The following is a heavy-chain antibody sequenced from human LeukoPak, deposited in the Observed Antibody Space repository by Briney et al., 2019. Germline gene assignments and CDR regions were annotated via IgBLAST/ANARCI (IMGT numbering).Heavy chain of an antibody. CDR2: INHSGST. Sequence: SETLSLTCAVYGGSFSGYYWSWIRQPPGKGQEWIGEINHSGSTNYNPSLKSRVTISVDTSKNQFSLKLSSVTAADTAVYYCARSLKHIVVVTRRDQGRWFDPWGQGTLVTVSS. CDR1: GGSFSGYY. D-gene: IGHD2-21*02. J-gene: IGHJ5*02. CDR3: ARSLKHIVVVTRRDQGRWFDP. V-gene: IGHV4-34*01.